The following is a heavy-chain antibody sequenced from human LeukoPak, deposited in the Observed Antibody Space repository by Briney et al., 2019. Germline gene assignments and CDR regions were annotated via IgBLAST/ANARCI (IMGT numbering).Heavy chain of an antibody. D-gene: IGHD3-10*01. CDR3: ARDLGMVRGVGWFDP. CDR1: GYTFTGYY. J-gene: IGHJ5*02. Sequence: ASVKVSCKASGYTFTGYYMHWVRQAPGQGLEWMGWINPNSGGTNYAQKFQGRVTMTRDTSISTAYMEVSRLRSDDTAVYYCARDLGMVRGVGWFDPWGQGTLVTVSS. CDR2: INPNSGGT. V-gene: IGHV1-2*02.